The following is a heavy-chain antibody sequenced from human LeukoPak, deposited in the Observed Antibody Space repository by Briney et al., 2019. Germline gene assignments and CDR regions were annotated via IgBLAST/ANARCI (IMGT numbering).Heavy chain of an antibody. Sequence: SETLSLTCAVYGGSFSGYYWSWIRQPPGKGLEWIGEINHSGSTNYNPSLKSRVTISVDTSKNQFSLKLSSVTAADTAVYYCARRRGGLVRERYNWFDPWGQGTLVTVSS. CDR1: GGSFSGYY. J-gene: IGHJ5*02. CDR2: INHSGST. D-gene: IGHD3-10*01. V-gene: IGHV4-34*01. CDR3: ARRRGGLVRERYNWFDP.